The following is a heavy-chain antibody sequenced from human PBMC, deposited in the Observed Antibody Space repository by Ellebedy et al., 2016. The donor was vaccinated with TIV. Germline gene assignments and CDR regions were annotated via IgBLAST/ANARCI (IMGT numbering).Heavy chain of an antibody. Sequence: AASVKVSCKASGYTFTSYAMHWVRQAPGQRLEWMGWINAGNGNTKYSQKFQGRVTITRDTSASTAYMELSSLRSEDTAVYYCARGIDYDSSGPLDYWGQGTLVTVSS. J-gene: IGHJ4*02. CDR1: GYTFTSYA. CDR2: INAGNGNT. D-gene: IGHD3-22*01. V-gene: IGHV1-3*01. CDR3: ARGIDYDSSGPLDY.